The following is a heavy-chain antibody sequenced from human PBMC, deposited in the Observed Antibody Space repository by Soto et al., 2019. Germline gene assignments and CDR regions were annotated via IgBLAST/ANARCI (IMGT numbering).Heavy chain of an antibody. Sequence: EVQLVESGGGLVKPGGSLRLSCAASGFTFSGYTINWVRQAPGKGLEWVSSVSSSSSYIYYADSVKGRFTVSRDNAEKSLYLQMNSLRAEDTAMYYCAICMGFDGSGYAFFESWGQGTLVTVSS. V-gene: IGHV3-21*01. J-gene: IGHJ4*02. CDR2: VSSSSSYI. CDR1: GFTFSGYT. CDR3: AICMGFDGSGYAFFES. D-gene: IGHD3-10*01.